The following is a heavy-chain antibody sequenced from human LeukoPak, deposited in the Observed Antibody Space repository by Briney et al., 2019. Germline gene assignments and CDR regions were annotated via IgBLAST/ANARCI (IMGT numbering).Heavy chain of an antibody. CDR2: IIPILGIA. Sequence: GASVKLSCKASGGTLSSYTISWVPQAPGQGLEWMGRIIPILGIANSAQKLQGRVTITADKSTSTAYMELSSLRSEDTAVNYCARDWVYGSSGFDPWGQGTLVTVSS. CDR1: GGTLSSYT. V-gene: IGHV1-69*04. CDR3: ARDWVYGSSGFDP. J-gene: IGHJ5*02. D-gene: IGHD6-13*01.